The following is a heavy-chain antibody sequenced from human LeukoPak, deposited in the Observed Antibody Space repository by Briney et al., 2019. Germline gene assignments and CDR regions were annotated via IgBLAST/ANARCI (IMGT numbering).Heavy chain of an antibody. CDR1: GFTFNYW. Sequence: PGGSLRLSCEGSGFTFNYWMGWARQAPGKGLEWVANIKQDGSEKFYVDSVKGRFTISRDNAKNSLYLQMNSLRADDTAVYYCASLGNWGQGTLVTVSS. D-gene: IGHD1-1*01. J-gene: IGHJ4*02. CDR2: IKQDGSEK. V-gene: IGHV3-7*01. CDR3: ASLGN.